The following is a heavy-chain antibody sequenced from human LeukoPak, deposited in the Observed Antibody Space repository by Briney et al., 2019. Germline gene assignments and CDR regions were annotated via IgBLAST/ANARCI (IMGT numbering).Heavy chain of an antibody. D-gene: IGHD2-21*01. CDR1: GITFDGYA. CDR2: ISEDGVST. V-gene: IGHV3-43*02. CDR3: AKERLLQGVDY. J-gene: IGHJ4*02. Sequence: PGGSLRLSCVVSGITFDGYAMHWVRQAPGKGLEWVSLISEDGVSTYYADSVKGRFTISRDNSKKSLYLQMNSLRTEDTALYYCAKERLLQGVDYWGQGTLVTVSS.